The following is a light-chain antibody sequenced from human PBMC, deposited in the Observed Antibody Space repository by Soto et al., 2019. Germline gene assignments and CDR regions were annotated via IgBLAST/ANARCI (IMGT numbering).Light chain of an antibody. CDR3: QHRTNWEYT. CDR2: GAS. Sequence: EIVLTQSPATLSLSPGERATLSCRASQSVSSSLGWYQQKPGQAPRLLIYGASKRAPGIPVRFSASGSGTDFTRTSSSLEPEDFAVYSCQHRTNWEYTFGQGTKLEIK. J-gene: IGKJ2*01. V-gene: IGKV3-11*01. CDR1: QSVSSS.